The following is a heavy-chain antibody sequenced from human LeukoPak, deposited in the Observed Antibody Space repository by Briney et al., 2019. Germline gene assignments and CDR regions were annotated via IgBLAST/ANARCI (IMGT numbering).Heavy chain of an antibody. V-gene: IGHV3-48*01. CDR3: VGSGPNAFDI. CDR1: GFTFSSYS. D-gene: IGHD3-10*01. CDR2: ISNRSSPI. J-gene: IGHJ3*02. Sequence: PGGSLRLSCAASGFTFSSYSMNWVRQAPGKGLEWVSYISNRSSPIYYADSVKGRFTISRDNAKNSLYLQMNSLRAEDTAVYYCVGSGPNAFDIWGQGTMVTVSS.